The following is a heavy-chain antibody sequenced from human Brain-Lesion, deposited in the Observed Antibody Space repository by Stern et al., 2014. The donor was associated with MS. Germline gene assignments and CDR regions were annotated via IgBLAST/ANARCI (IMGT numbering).Heavy chain of an antibody. CDR2: IYYMGST. Sequence: QVQLVESGPGLVKPSQTLSLTCNASGDSISSGDNYWSWIRQSPGKGLEWIGYIYYMGSTFYNPSLKSRFSISGDTSQNQFSLSLSSVTAADTAVYYCARGESSRYYYYFDDWGQGTLVTVSS. J-gene: IGHJ4*02. D-gene: IGHD3-22*01. V-gene: IGHV4-30-4*01. CDR1: GDSISSGDNY. CDR3: ARGESSRYYYYFDD.